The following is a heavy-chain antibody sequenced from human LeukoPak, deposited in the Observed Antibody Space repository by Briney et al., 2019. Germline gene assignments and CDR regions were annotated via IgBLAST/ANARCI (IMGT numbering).Heavy chain of an antibody. CDR1: DSPLKSYA. CDR3: ARARTYTSYFDY. J-gene: IGHJ4*02. V-gene: IGHV3-33*01. CDR2: VWYDGSNR. D-gene: IGHD5-18*01. Sequence: GGSLNPPGPPLDSPLKSYAWHWVGRPPAKGLEGVAVVWYDGSNRYYTDSVKGRFTISRDNSKNTLYLQMNSLRAEDTAVYYCARARTYTSYFDYWGQGTLVTVSS.